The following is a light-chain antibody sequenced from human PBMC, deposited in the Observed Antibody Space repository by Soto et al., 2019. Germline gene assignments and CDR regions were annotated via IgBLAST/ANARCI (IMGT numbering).Light chain of an antibody. CDR3: ISYTSSTTYV. J-gene: IGLJ1*01. Sequence: QSVLTQPASVSGSPGQSITMACTGTSSDVGGYHYVSWYQQHPGKAPKLMIYGVTNRPSGVSNRFSGSKSGNTASLTISGLQAEDEADYYCISYTSSTTYVFGTGTKLTVL. CDR2: GVT. CDR1: SSDVGGYHY. V-gene: IGLV2-14*01.